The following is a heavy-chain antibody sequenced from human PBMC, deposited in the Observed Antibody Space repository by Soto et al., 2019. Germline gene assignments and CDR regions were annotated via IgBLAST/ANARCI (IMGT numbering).Heavy chain of an antibody. CDR2: ISYSLTTI. D-gene: IGHD6-13*01. CDR3: ARDPHTSRWYGNSYYYNYGMDV. V-gene: IGHV3-48*01. Sequence: GGSLRLSCVCSGFTFNTYSMIWVRQAPGKGLEWVSYISYSLTTIYYADSVKGRFTISRDNAKNSLYLQMNSLSAEDTAVYYCARDPHTSRWYGNSYYYNYGMDVWGQGTTVTVSS. J-gene: IGHJ6*02. CDR1: GFTFNTYS.